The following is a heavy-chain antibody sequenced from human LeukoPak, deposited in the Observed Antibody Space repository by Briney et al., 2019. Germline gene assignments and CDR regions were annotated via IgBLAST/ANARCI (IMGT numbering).Heavy chain of an antibody. CDR2: ISSSSSYI. CDR3: ARDPGAYYDFWSGYYAIDY. D-gene: IGHD3-3*01. V-gene: IGHV3-21*01. J-gene: IGHJ4*02. Sequence: GGSLRLSCAASGFTFSSYSMNWVRQAPGKGLEWVSSISSSSSYIYYADSVKGRFTISRDNAKNSLYLQMNSLRAEDTAVYCCARDPGAYYDFWSGYYAIDYWGQGTLVTVSS. CDR1: GFTFSSYS.